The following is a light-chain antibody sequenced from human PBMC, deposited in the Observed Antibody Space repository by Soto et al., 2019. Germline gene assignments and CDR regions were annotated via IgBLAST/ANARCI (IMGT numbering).Light chain of an antibody. J-gene: IGLJ1*01. CDR1: STDVGGYHY. CDR3: CSYAGSYIYV. CDR2: DVT. Sequence: QSALTQPHSVSGSPGQSVTISCTGTSTDVGGYHYVSWYQHHPGKAPKLVIFDVTRRPSGVPHRFSGSKSDNTASLTISDLQTEDEADYYCCSYAGSYIYVFGTGTKVTVL. V-gene: IGLV2-11*01.